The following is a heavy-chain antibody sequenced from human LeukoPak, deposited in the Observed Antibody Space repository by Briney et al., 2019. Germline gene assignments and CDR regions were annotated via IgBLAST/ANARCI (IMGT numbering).Heavy chain of an antibody. CDR2: ISSSGSTI. J-gene: IGHJ3*02. CDR3: AMEYYYDSSHADAFDI. V-gene: IGHV3-11*04. Sequence: PGGSLRLSCAASGFTFSDYYMSWIRQAPGKGLEWVSYISSSGSTIYYADSVKGRFTISRDNAKNSLYLQMNSLRAEDTAVYYCAMEYYYDSSHADAFDIWGQGTMVTVSS. CDR1: GFTFSDYY. D-gene: IGHD3-22*01.